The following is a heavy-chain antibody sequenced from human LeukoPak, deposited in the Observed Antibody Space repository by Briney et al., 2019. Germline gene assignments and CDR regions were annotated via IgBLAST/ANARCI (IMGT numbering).Heavy chain of an antibody. CDR3: AKDRSSGPHYYYGMDV. J-gene: IGHJ6*02. D-gene: IGHD6-25*01. CDR1: GFTFSSYG. CDR2: ISYLGDDQ. V-gene: IGHV3-30*18. Sequence: GGSLRLSCAASGFTFSSYGMHWVRQAPGKGLEWGAVISYLGDDQFYAESVKGRFTISRDNSNKMVFLQMNSLRGEDTAVYYCAKDRSSGPHYYYGMDVWGRGTTVIVSS.